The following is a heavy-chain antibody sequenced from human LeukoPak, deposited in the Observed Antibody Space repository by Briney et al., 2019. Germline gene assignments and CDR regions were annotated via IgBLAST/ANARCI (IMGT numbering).Heavy chain of an antibody. J-gene: IGHJ5*02. Sequence: PSETLSLTCAVYGGSFSGYYWSWIRQPPGKGLEWIGEINHSGSTNYNPSLKSRVTISVDTSKNQFSLKLSSVTAADTAVYYCARGETGTTILDRGNWFDPWGQRTLVTVSS. D-gene: IGHD1-7*01. V-gene: IGHV4-34*01. CDR2: INHSGST. CDR1: GGSFSGYY. CDR3: ARGETGTTILDRGNWFDP.